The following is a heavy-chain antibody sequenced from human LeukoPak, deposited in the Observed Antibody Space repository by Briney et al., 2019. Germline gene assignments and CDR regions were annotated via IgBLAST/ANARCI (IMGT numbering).Heavy chain of an antibody. CDR1: GYTLTELS. CDR2: FDPEDGET. D-gene: IGHD1-26*01. J-gene: IGHJ4*02. V-gene: IGHV1-24*01. Sequence: ASVKVSCKVSGYTLTELSMHWVPQAPGKGLEWMGGFDPEDGETIYAQKFQGRVTMTEDTSTDTAYMELSSLRSEDTAVYYCATGWRSGSYSNYWGQGTLVTVSS. CDR3: ATGWRSGSYSNY.